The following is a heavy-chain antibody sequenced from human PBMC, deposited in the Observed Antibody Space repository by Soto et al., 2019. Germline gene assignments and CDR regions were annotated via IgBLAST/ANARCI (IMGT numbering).Heavy chain of an antibody. CDR1: GYPFTSYG. V-gene: IGHV1-18*01. CDR2: ISPYSGET. J-gene: IGHJ4*02. Sequence: ASVKVSCKASGYPFTSYGIVWVRQAPGQGLEWMGWISPYSGETRYTEKFQDRLTLTTDTSTSTAYMDLRSLASDDTAVYFCARGPVAGSDFWGQGTLVTVSS. CDR3: ARGPVAGSDF. D-gene: IGHD6-19*01.